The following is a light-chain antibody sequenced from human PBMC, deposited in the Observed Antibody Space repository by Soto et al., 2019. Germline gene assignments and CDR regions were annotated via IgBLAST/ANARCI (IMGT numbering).Light chain of an antibody. V-gene: IGLV2-23*01. CDR3: CSYAGSSPV. J-gene: IGLJ1*01. CDR2: EGS. CDR1: SSDVGSYNL. Sequence: QSVLTQPASVSVSPGQSITISCTGTSSDVGSYNLVSWYQQHPGKAPKLMIYEGSKRPSGVSNRFSGSKSGNTASLTISGLQAEDEADYYCCSYAGSSPVFGTGTKVTVL.